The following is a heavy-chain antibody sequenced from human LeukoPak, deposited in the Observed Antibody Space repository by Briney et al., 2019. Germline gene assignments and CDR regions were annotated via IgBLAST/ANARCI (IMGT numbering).Heavy chain of an antibody. D-gene: IGHD5-12*01. J-gene: IGHJ4*02. V-gene: IGHV4-34*01. CDR2: INHSGST. CDR1: GGSFSGYY. Sequence: PSETLSVTCAVNGGSFSGYYWSWIRQPPGKGLEWIGEINHSGSTNYNPSLKSRVTISVDTSKNQFSLKLSSVTAADTAVYYCARNVDIVATTGGYYFDYWGQGTLVTVSS. CDR3: ARNVDIVATTGGYYFDY.